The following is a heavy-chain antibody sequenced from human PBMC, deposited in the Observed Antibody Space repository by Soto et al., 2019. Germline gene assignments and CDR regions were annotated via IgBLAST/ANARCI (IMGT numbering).Heavy chain of an antibody. V-gene: IGHV3-30*03. Sequence: QVQLVESGGGVVQPGRSLRLSCAASGFTFSSYGMHWVRQAPGKGLEWVAVISFDGRTTYYADSVKGRFTISRDNSENTLYLQMSNLRAEDTAVYYCTRESNDHYSNSKRAFDDWGQGSLVTVSS. J-gene: IGHJ4*02. CDR3: TRESNDHYSNSKRAFDD. D-gene: IGHD2-21*01. CDR2: ISFDGRTT. CDR1: GFTFSSYG.